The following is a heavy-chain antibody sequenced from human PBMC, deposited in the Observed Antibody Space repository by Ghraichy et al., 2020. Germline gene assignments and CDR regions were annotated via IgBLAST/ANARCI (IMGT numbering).Heavy chain of an antibody. J-gene: IGHJ4*02. CDR3: ARGRNFRAAAGTRYFDY. Sequence: ASVKVSCKASGYTFTSYDINWVRQATGQGLEWMGWMNPNSGNTGYAQKFQGRVTITRNTSISTAYMELSSLRSEDTAVYYCARGRNFRAAAGTRYFDYWGQGTLVPVSS. V-gene: IGHV1-8*01. D-gene: IGHD6-13*01. CDR1: GYTFTSYD. CDR2: MNPNSGNT.